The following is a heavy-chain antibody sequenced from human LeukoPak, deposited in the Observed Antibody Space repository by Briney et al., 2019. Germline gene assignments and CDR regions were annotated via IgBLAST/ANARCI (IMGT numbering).Heavy chain of an antibody. J-gene: IGHJ4*02. D-gene: IGHD6-6*01. CDR3: ASLGYDPSSSSPYAFDY. CDR1: GGSISSSSYY. Sequence: PSETLSLTCTVSGGSISSSSYYWGWIRQPPGKGLEWIGSIYYSGSTHYNPSLKSRVTISVDTSKNQFSLKLSSVTAADTAVYYCASLGYDPSSSSPYAFDYWGQGTLVTVSS. V-gene: IGHV4-39*01. CDR2: IYYSGST.